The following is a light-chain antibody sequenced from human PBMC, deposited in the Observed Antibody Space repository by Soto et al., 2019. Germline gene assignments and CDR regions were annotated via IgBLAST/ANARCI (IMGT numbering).Light chain of an antibody. J-gene: IGKJ4*01. V-gene: IGKV3D-20*02. CDR2: GAS. CDR1: RDVYINA. CDR3: QQRSNWPLT. Sequence: VVLTQSPATLSLSPGEPATLSCRASRDVYINALAWYQQKPGRTPTLLIYGASTRATGIPDRFSATGSGTEFSLTISSLEPEDFAVYYCQQRSNWPLTFGGGTKVEIK.